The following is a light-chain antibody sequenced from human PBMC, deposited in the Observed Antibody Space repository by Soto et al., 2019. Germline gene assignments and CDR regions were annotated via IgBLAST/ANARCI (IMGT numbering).Light chain of an antibody. CDR2: EVS. Sequence: QSVLTQPASVSGPPGQSITIYCSGSSXDVGGYDYVSWYQQHPGKAPKLIIYEVSNRPSGVSNRFSGSKSGNTASLTISGLQTEDEADYYCLSYTTTNTRVFGGGTKVTVL. CDR3: LSYTTTNTRV. CDR1: SXDVGGYDY. V-gene: IGLV2-14*01. J-gene: IGLJ3*02.